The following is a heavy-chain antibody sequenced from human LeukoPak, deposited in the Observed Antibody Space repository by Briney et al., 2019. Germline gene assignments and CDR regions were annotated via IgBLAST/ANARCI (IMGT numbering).Heavy chain of an antibody. CDR3: ARGGYYESSGYYEYFQH. D-gene: IGHD3-22*01. CDR2: IYYSGST. CDR1: GSSISSYY. Sequence: KPSETLSLTCTVSGSSISSYYGSWIRQPPGKGLEWLGYIYYSGSTKYNPSLKSRVTISLDTSKDQFSLKPSSVTAADTAVYYCARGGYYESSGYYEYFQHWGQGTLVTVSS. J-gene: IGHJ1*01. V-gene: IGHV4-59*12.